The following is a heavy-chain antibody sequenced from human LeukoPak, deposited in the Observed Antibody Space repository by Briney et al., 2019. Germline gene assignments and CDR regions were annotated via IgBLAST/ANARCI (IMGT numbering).Heavy chain of an antibody. Sequence: ASVKVSCKASGYTFTGYYMHWVRQAPGQGLEWMGWINPNSGGTNYAQKFQGRVTMTRDTPISTAYMELSRLRSDDTAVYYCARDIYYYGSGSPVYFDFWGQGTLVTVSS. CDR3: ARDIYYYGSGSPVYFDF. CDR2: INPNSGGT. J-gene: IGHJ4*02. D-gene: IGHD3-10*01. CDR1: GYTFTGYY. V-gene: IGHV1-2*02.